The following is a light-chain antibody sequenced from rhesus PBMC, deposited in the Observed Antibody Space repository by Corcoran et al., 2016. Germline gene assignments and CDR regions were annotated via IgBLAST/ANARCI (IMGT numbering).Light chain of an antibody. CDR2: NVS. Sequence: DVVMTQSPLALPITPGQPASISCRSSQSLVHSNGNTYLSWFQQKPGQPPRLLIYNVSTRYSGVPDRLSGSGAGTDFTLKISRVDAEDVGVYYCMPYTHIPFTFGPGTKLDIK. CDR3: MPYTHIPFT. J-gene: IGKJ3*01. CDR1: QSLVHSNGNTY. V-gene: IGKV2-65*01.